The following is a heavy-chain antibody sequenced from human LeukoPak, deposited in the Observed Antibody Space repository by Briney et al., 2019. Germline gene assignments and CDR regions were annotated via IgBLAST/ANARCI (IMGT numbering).Heavy chain of an antibody. CDR2: INPSGGST. J-gene: IGHJ6*02. D-gene: IGHD3-3*01. CDR1: GYTFTSYY. V-gene: IGHV1-46*01. CDR3: ARGVWYYDFWSGYFREWDYYYGMDV. Sequence: GASVKVSCKASGYTFTSYYMHWVRQAPGQGLEWMGIINPSGGSTSYAQKFQGRVTMTRDTSTSTVYMELSSLRSEDTAVYYCARGVWYYDFWSGYFREWDYYYGMDVWGQGTTVTVSS.